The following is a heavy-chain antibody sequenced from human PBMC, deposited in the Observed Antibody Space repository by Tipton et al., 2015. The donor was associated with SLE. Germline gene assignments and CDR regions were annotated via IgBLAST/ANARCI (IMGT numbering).Heavy chain of an antibody. CDR2: IYTSGST. CDR3: AREGRWLPSLVGAFDI. Sequence: TLSLTCIVSGGSISSDTDYWSWLRQPAGKGLEWIGPIYTSGSTNYNPSLKRRVTISVDTSKNQFSLKLRSVTAADTAVYYCAREGRWLPSLVGAFDIWGKGTTVTVSS. D-gene: IGHD5-24*01. J-gene: IGHJ6*04. V-gene: IGHV4-61*02. CDR1: GGSISSDTDY.